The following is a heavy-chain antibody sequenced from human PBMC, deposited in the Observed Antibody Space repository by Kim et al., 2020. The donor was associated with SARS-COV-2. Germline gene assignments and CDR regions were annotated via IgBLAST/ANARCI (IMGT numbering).Heavy chain of an antibody. CDR3: ATVVATSIYYYYGMDV. CDR1: GYTLTELS. V-gene: IGHV1-24*01. D-gene: IGHD5-12*01. J-gene: IGHJ6*02. Sequence: ASVKVSCKVSGYTLTELSMHWVRQAPGKGLAWMGGFDPEDGETIYAQKFQGRVTMTEDTSTDTAYMELSSLRSEDTAVYYCATVVATSIYYYYGMDVWGQGTTVTVSS. CDR2: FDPEDGET.